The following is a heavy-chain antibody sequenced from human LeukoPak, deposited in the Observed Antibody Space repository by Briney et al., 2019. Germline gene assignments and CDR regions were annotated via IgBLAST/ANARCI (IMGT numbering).Heavy chain of an antibody. J-gene: IGHJ4*02. CDR3: ARVDGIAVADEGYFDY. CDR2: IYYSGST. CDR1: GGSLSSYN. V-gene: IGHV4-59*01. D-gene: IGHD6-19*01. Sequence: PSETLSLTRTLPGGSLSSYNWSWIRQPPGKGLERSGYIYYSGSTNYKPSLQSRVTISVDTSKNQFSLKLSSVTAADTAVYYCARVDGIAVADEGYFDYWGQGTLVTVSS.